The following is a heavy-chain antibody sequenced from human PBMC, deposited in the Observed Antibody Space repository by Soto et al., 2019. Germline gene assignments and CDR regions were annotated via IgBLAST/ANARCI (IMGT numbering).Heavy chain of an antibody. CDR1: GGSFSGYY. D-gene: IGHD2-15*01. CDR3: ARAATRYCSGGSCYSGRDS. V-gene: IGHV4-34*01. J-gene: IGHJ5*01. Sequence: QVQLQQWGAGLLKPSETLSLTCAVYGGSFSGYYWSWIRQPPGKGLEWIGEINHSGSTNYNPSLMSRVTISVDPSQXXFXTMLRSVTAADTAVYYCARAATRYCSGGSCYSGRDSWGQGTLVTVSS. CDR2: INHSGST.